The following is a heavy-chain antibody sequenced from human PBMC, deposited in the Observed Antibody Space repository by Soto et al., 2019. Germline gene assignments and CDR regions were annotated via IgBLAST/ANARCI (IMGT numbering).Heavy chain of an antibody. CDR1: GGSFSGYY. Sequence: TLSLTCAVYGGSFSGYYWSWIRQPPGKGLEWIGVINHSGSTNYNPSLKSRVTISVDMSKNQFSLKLTSVTAADTAVYYCVRGMVRGVMTTYYYGMDVWGQGTTVTVSS. V-gene: IGHV4-34*01. D-gene: IGHD3-10*01. CDR3: VRGMVRGVMTTYYYGMDV. CDR2: INHSGST. J-gene: IGHJ6*02.